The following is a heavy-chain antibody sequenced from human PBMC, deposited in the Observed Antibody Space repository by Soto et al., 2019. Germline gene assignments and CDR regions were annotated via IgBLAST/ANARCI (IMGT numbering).Heavy chain of an antibody. D-gene: IGHD6-19*01. J-gene: IGHJ1*01. CDR1: GGSISSPNFY. CDR2: IYYNGTT. CDR3: ARTYSSGWSKGYFQH. Sequence: SETLSLTCTVSGGSISSPNFYWSWIRQHPGKGPEWIGHIYYNGTTYYNPTLKSRVSISVDTSKNQFSLKLSSVTAADTAVYYCARTYSSGWSKGYFQHWGQGTLVTVSS. V-gene: IGHV4-31*03.